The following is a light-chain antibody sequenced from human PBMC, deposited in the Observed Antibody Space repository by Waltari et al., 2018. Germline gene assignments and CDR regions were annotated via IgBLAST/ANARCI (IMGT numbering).Light chain of an antibody. CDR2: QDN. Sequence: SYELTQPPSVSVSPGQTAIITCSGDKLGDRYVCWYQHKSGQSPVLVIYQDNKRPSGIPERFSGSNSGNRATLTISGTQAMDEADYYCQAWDSSTVVFGGGTKLTVL. V-gene: IGLV3-1*01. CDR3: QAWDSSTVV. J-gene: IGLJ2*01. CDR1: KLGDRY.